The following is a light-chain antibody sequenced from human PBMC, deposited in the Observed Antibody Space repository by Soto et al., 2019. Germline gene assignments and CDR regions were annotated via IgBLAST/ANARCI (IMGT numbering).Light chain of an antibody. CDR3: AAWEDSLNGVV. V-gene: IGLV1-44*01. Sequence: QAVVTQPPSASGTPGQRVTISCSGSSSNIGSNTVIWYQQFPGMAPKLLMYSNNQRPSGVPDRFSGSKSGTSASLTISGLQSEDEADYYCAAWEDSLNGVVIGGGTKLTVL. J-gene: IGLJ3*02. CDR2: SNN. CDR1: SSNIGSNT.